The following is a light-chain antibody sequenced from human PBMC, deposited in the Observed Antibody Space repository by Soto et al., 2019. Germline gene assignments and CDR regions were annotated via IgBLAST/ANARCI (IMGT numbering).Light chain of an antibody. Sequence: EIVMTQSPASLSVSPGERATLSCRASQSVSTNLAWYQQKVGQAPRLLIYGAFTRATGIPARFSGGGSGTEFTLTIDSLQSGDFAVYYCQQYNDWLELTFGGGTKVEIK. J-gene: IGKJ4*01. CDR1: QSVSTN. CDR2: GAF. CDR3: QQYNDWLELT. V-gene: IGKV3-15*01.